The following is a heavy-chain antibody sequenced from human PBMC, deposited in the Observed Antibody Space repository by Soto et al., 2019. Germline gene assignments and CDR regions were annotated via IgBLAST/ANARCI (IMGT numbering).Heavy chain of an antibody. CDR3: ARRSSGYYYYMDV. D-gene: IGHD3-10*01. CDR2: IYPGDSDT. J-gene: IGHJ6*03. Sequence: GESLKISCKGSGYSFTSYWIGWVRQMPGKGLEWMGIIYPGDSDTRYSPSFQGQVTISADKSISTTYLQWSSLKASDTAMYYCARRSSGYYYYMDVWGKGTTLTVSS. CDR1: GYSFTSYW. V-gene: IGHV5-51*01.